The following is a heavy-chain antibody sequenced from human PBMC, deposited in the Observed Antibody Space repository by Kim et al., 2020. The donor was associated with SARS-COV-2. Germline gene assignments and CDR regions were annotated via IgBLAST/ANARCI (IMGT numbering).Heavy chain of an antibody. Sequence: GGSLRLSCAASGFTFSSYGMHWVRQAPGKGLEWVAVISYDGSNKYYADSVKGRFTISRDNSKNTLYLQMNSLRAEDTAVYYCAKLVSSEPTVPSIDYWG. D-gene: IGHD3-9*01. CDR1: GFTFSSYG. J-gene: IGHJ4*01. CDR2: ISYDGSNK. CDR3: AKLVSSEPTVPSIDY. V-gene: IGHV3-30*18.